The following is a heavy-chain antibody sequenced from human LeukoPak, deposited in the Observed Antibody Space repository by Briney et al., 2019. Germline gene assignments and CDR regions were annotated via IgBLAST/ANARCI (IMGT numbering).Heavy chain of an antibody. CDR2: IYTSGST. D-gene: IGHD3-3*01. CDR1: GGSISSGSYY. J-gene: IGHJ6*03. CDR3: ARDRAIFGVVSYLYYMDV. V-gene: IGHV4-61*02. Sequence: MSSETLSPTCTVSGGSISSGSYYWSWIRQPAGKGLEWIGRIYTSGSTNYNPSLKSRVTISVDTSKNQFSLKLSSVTAADTAVYYCARDRAIFGVVSYLYYMDVWGKGTTVTVSS.